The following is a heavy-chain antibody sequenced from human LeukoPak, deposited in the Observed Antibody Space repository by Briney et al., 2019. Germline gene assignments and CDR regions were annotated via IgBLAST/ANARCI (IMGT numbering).Heavy chain of an antibody. CDR1: GYTFTGYY. D-gene: IGHD3-16*01. CDR2: IIPILGIA. Sequence: ASVKVSCKASGYTFTGYYVHWVRQAPGQGLEWMGRIIPILGIANYAQKFQGRVTITADKSTSTAYMELSSLRSEDTAVYYCARVEVGGGDNYFDYWGQGTLVTVSS. CDR3: ARVEVGGGDNYFDY. J-gene: IGHJ4*02. V-gene: IGHV1-69*04.